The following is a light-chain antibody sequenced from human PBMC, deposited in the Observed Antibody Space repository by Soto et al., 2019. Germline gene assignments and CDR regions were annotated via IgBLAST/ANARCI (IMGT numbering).Light chain of an antibody. CDR1: QSVSSSY. Sequence: EIVLTQSPGTLSLSPGERATLSCRASQSVSSSYLAWYQQKPGQAPRLLIYGASSRATGIPDRFSGSGSGTDLTLTISRLEPEDFAVYYCQQYGSSPPYTFGQGTKLDIK. CDR3: QQYGSSPPYT. J-gene: IGKJ2*01. V-gene: IGKV3-20*01. CDR2: GAS.